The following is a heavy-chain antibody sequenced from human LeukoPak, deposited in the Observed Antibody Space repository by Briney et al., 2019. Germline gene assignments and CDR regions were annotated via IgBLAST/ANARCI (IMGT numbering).Heavy chain of an antibody. CDR1: GLTFSSYA. Sequence: GGSLGLSCAASGLTFSSYAMSWVRQAPGKGLEWVSAISGSGGSTYYADSVKGRFTISRDNSKNTLYLQMNSLRAEDTAVYYCAKSGIAAAGYYYYGMDVWGQGTTVTVSS. J-gene: IGHJ6*02. D-gene: IGHD6-13*01. CDR3: AKSGIAAAGYYYYGMDV. CDR2: ISGSGGST. V-gene: IGHV3-23*01.